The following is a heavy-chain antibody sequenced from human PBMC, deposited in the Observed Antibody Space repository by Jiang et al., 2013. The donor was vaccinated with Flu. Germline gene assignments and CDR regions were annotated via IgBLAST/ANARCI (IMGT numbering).Heavy chain of an antibody. CDR2: ISYDGSNK. CDR3: AKDQDSYGYDAFDI. V-gene: IGHV3-30*18. CDR1: GFTFSSYG. D-gene: IGHD5-18*01. J-gene: IGHJ3*02. Sequence: ASGFTFSSYGMHWVRQAPGKGLEWVAVISYDGSNKYYADSVKGRFTISRDNSKNTLYLQMNSLRAEDTAVYYCAKDQDSYGYDAFDIWGQGTMVTVSS.